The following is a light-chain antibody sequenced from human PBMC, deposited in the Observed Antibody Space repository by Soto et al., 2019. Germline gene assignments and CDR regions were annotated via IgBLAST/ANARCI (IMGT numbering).Light chain of an antibody. CDR3: QQYADCPKT. Sequence: EIEMRQSPYTLSVSTGERATLSCRASQSVSDRVVCYQQKSGQAPSLLIYAASTRAAGVPARFSGSGSGTEFTLTISSLQSEDLAVYFCQQYADCPKTFGQGTKV. CDR1: QSVSDR. CDR2: AAS. J-gene: IGKJ1*01. V-gene: IGKV3-15*01.